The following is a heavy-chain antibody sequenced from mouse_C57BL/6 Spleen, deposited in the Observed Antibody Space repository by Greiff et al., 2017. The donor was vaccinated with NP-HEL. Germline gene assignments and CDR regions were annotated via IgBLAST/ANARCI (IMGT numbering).Heavy chain of an antibody. CDR1: GYTFTDYY. CDR2: INPNNGGT. Sequence: EVQLQQSGPELVKPGASVKISCKASGYTFTDYYMNWVKQSHGKSLEWIGDINPNNGGTSYNQKFKGKATLTVDKSSSTAYMELRSLTSEDSAVYYCARGASTVVASYYYAMDYWGQGTSVTVSS. D-gene: IGHD1-1*01. J-gene: IGHJ4*01. CDR3: ARGASTVVASYYYAMDY. V-gene: IGHV1-26*01.